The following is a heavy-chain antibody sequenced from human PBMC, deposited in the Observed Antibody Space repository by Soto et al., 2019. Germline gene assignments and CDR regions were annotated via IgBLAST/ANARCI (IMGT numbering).Heavy chain of an antibody. Sequence: GGSLRLSCAASGFTFSSYAMSWVRQAPGKGLEWVSAISGSGGSTYYADSVKGRFTISRDNSKNTLYLQMNSLRAEDTAVYYCAKDRGSSGWYRDYFDYWGQGTLVTVSS. CDR2: ISGSGGST. CDR3: AKDRGSSGWYRDYFDY. J-gene: IGHJ4*02. D-gene: IGHD6-19*01. CDR1: GFTFSSYA. V-gene: IGHV3-23*01.